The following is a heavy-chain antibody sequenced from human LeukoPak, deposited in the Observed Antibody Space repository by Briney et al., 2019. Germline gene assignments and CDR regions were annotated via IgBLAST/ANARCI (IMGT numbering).Heavy chain of an antibody. J-gene: IGHJ4*02. D-gene: IGHD2-15*01. CDR2: IGTAGDT. Sequence: GGSLRLSCAASGFTFSSYDMHWVRHATGKGLEWVSAIGTAGDTYYPGSVKGRFTNARDNSKNTLYHQMNSLTVEDTAAYYCAKDGCSGGTCYGYFDSWGQGTLVTVSS. CDR3: AKDGCSGGTCYGYFDS. V-gene: IGHV3-13*01. CDR1: GFTFSSYD.